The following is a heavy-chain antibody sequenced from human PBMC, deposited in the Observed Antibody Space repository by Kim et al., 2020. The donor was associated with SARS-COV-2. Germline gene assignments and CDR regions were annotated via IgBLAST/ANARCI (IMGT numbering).Heavy chain of an antibody. D-gene: IGHD3-9*01. CDR2: IKSNSSNK. J-gene: IGHJ6*02. Sequence: GGSLRLSCAASGFTFSSYGMNWVRQAPGKGLEWVASIKSNSSNKYYADSVKGRFTISRDNSKNTLYLQMNSLRAENTAVYYCARVSAAAGSPYYDSGMYVWGQGTTVTVSS. V-gene: IGHV3-21*01. CDR3: ARVSAAAGSPYYDSGMYV. CDR1: GFTFSSYG.